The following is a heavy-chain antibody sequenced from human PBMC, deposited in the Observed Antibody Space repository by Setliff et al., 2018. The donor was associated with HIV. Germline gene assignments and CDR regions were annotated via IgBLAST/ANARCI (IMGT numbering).Heavy chain of an antibody. D-gene: IGHD6-13*01. Sequence: SETLSLTCTVSGHSISDGSCWGWIRQTPGKGLEWIGTFSHSGTTYYNPSLESRVTISVRTSQNQFSLKLNSVTAADTAVYYCVGDDNSWFWSYFWGQGTLVTVSS. J-gene: IGHJ4*02. CDR2: FSHSGTT. V-gene: IGHV4-38-2*02. CDR1: GHSISDGSC. CDR3: VGDDNSWFWSYF.